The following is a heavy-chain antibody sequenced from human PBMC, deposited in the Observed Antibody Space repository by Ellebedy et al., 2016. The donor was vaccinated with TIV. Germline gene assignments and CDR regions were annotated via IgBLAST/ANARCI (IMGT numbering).Heavy chain of an antibody. D-gene: IGHD3-3*01. Sequence: SETLSLXCTVSGGSISSYYWSWIRQPAGKGLEWIGRIYTSGSTNYNPSLKSRVTMSVDTSKNQFSLKLSSVTAADTAVYYCARARDDFWSGYSPWWFDPWGQGTLVTVSS. CDR1: GGSISSYY. V-gene: IGHV4-4*07. CDR2: IYTSGST. J-gene: IGHJ5*02. CDR3: ARARDDFWSGYSPWWFDP.